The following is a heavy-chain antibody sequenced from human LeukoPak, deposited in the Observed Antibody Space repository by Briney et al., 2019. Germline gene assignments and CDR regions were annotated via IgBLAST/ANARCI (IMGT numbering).Heavy chain of an antibody. J-gene: IGHJ6*03. CDR2: IYPDDSDT. D-gene: IGHD3-10*01. V-gene: IGHV5-51*01. CDR3: ARRAGTLNYYYFYMDV. Sequence: GESLKIPCEGSGYSFANFWIVWVRQMPGKGLEWMGIIYPDDSDTKYNPSFQGQVTISADKSISTAYLQWSSLKASDTAIYYCARRAGTLNYYYFYMDVWGKGTTVIVSS. CDR1: GYSFANFW.